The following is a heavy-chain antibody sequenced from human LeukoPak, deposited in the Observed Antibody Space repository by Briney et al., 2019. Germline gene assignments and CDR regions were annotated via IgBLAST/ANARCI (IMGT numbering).Heavy chain of an antibody. V-gene: IGHV3-74*01. CDR2: INSDGSST. J-gene: IGHJ4*02. D-gene: IGHD6-13*01. CDR1: GFTFSSYW. Sequence: GSLRLSCAASGFTFSSYWTHWVRQAPGKGLVWVSRINSDGSSTSYADSVKGRFTISRDNAKNTLYLQMNSLRAEDTAVYYCARGQQLVQGRVLVDYWGQGTLVTVSS. CDR3: ARGQQLVQGRVLVDY.